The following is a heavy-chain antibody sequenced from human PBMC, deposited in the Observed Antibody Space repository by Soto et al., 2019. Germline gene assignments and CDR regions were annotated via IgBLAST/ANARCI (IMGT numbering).Heavy chain of an antibody. CDR1: GGSISSYY. Sequence: SETLSLTCTVSGGSISSYYWSWIRQPPGKGLEWIGHIYYSGSTNYNPSLKSRVTISVDTSKNQFSLKLSSVTAADTAVYYCARHIDYGDYDWFDPWGQGTLVTVSS. CDR3: ARHIDYGDYDWFDP. D-gene: IGHD4-17*01. V-gene: IGHV4-59*08. CDR2: IYYSGST. J-gene: IGHJ5*02.